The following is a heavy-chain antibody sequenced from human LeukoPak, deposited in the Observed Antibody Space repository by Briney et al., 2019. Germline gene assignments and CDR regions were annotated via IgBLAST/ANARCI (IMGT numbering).Heavy chain of an antibody. CDR3: ARGVPGNRPPNFDY. Sequence: ASVKVSCKASGYTFTTXGXXXVRXXXXQGXXWXGGINTYDGNTIYAQNLHDRVTITIDTSTSTAYMELRSLRSDDTALFYCARGVPGNRPPNFDYWGQGTLVTVSS. D-gene: IGHD1-26*01. CDR2: INTYDGNT. CDR1: GYTFTTXG. V-gene: IGHV1-18*01. J-gene: IGHJ4*02.